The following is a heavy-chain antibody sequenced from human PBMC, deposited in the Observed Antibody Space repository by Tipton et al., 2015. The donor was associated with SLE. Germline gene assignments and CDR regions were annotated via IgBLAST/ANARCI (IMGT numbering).Heavy chain of an antibody. J-gene: IGHJ4*02. CDR2: IYTSGST. CDR1: GGSISSGSYY. V-gene: IGHV4-61*02. CDR3: ARFAPQAA. Sequence: TLSLTCTVSGGSISSGSYYWSWIRQPAGKGLEWIGRIYTSGSTNYNPSLKSRVTMSVDTSKNQFSLKLSSVTAADMAAYYCARFAPQAAWGQGTLVTVSS.